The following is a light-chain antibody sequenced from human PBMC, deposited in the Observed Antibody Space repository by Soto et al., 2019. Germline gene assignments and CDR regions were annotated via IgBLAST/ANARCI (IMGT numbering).Light chain of an antibody. J-gene: IGKJ4*01. Sequence: EIQMTQSPSSLSASVGDRATIFCRASQGVSRNLQWYKQKPGRAPKLMIHSASTLQSGVPSRFTGTRSGTDFTLTISSLKPEDFETYFCQQTYTTPLTFGGGTKVDIK. CDR1: QGVSRN. V-gene: IGKV1-39*01. CDR3: QQTYTTPLT. CDR2: SAS.